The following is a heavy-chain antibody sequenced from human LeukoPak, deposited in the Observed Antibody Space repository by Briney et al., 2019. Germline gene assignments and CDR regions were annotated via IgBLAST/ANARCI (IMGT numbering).Heavy chain of an antibody. D-gene: IGHD6-19*01. CDR3: AKDDGWLVREDGFDM. CDR1: GFTFSSYA. Sequence: GGSLRLSCAASGFTFSSYAMSWVRQAPGKGLEWVSAISGSGGSTYYADSVKGRFTISRDNSKNTLYLQMNSLRAEDTAVYYCAKDDGWLVREDGFDMWGQGTMVTVSS. V-gene: IGHV3-23*01. CDR2: ISGSGGST. J-gene: IGHJ3*02.